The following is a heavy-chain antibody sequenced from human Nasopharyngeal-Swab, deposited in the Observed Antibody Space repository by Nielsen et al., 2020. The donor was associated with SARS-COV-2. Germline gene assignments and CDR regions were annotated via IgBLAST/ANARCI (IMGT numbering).Heavy chain of an antibody. V-gene: IGHV3-7*03. CDR3: AKEMGYSID. CDR1: VFTFSSYW. CDR2: IKQDGSEK. Sequence: SLQISCAASVFTFSSYWMSWVRQAPGKGLELVANIKQDGSEKYYVDSVKGRFTISRDNSKNTLYLQMNSLRAEDTAVYYCAKEMGYSIDWGQGTLVTVPS. D-gene: IGHD2-8*01. J-gene: IGHJ4*02.